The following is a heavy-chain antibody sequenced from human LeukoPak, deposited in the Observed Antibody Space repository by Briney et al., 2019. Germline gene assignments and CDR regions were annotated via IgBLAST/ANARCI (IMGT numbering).Heavy chain of an antibody. D-gene: IGHD2-2*02. J-gene: IGHJ4*02. CDR1: GGSISSYY. CDR2: IYYSGST. Sequence: PSETLSLTCTVSGGSISSYYWSWIRQPPGKGLEWIGYIYYSGSTNYNPSLKSRVTISVDTSKNQFSLKLSSVTAADTAVYYCARQGYCSSTSCYTAHSSSWRRRFDYWGQGTLVTVSS. V-gene: IGHV4-59*08. CDR3: ARQGYCSSTSCYTAHSSSWRRRFDY.